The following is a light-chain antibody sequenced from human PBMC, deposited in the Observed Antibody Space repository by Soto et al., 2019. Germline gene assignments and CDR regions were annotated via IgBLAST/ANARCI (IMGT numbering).Light chain of an antibody. CDR2: AAS. J-gene: IGKJ1*01. Sequence: EIVMTQSPATLSVSPGERATLSCRASQSVSSNLAWYQQNPGQAPRLLIYAASTRATGIPARFSGSGSGTDFTLTISRLEPEDFAVYYCQQYGSSGTFGQGTKVDIK. CDR3: QQYGSSGT. CDR1: QSVSSN. V-gene: IGKV3-15*01.